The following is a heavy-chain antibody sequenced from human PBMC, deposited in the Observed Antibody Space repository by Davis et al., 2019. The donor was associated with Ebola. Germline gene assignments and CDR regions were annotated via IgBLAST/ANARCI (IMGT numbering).Heavy chain of an antibody. J-gene: IGHJ4*02. CDR1: GFTFSSYA. CDR2: ISGSGGST. CDR3: AKGISRAHSSGWYYFDY. V-gene: IGHV3-23*01. D-gene: IGHD6-19*01. Sequence: GESLKISCAASGFTFSSYAMSWLRQAPGQGLASVSAISGSGGSTYYADSVKGRFTISSDNSKNTLYLQMNSLRDADTAVYYCAKGISRAHSSGWYYFDYWGQGTLVTVSS.